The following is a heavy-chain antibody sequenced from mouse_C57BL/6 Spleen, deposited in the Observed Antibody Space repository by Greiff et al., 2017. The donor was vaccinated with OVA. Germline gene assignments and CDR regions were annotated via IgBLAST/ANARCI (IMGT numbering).Heavy chain of an antibody. CDR2: IYPRSGNT. CDR3: ARSGLYAMDY. V-gene: IGHV1-81*01. D-gene: IGHD3-1*01. J-gene: IGHJ4*01. Sequence: QVHVKQSGAELARPGASVKLSCKASGYTFTSYGISWVKQRTGQGLEWIGEIYPRSGNTYYNEKFKGKATLTADKSSSTAYMELRSLTSEDSAVYFCARSGLYAMDYWGQGTSVTVSS. CDR1: GYTFTSYG.